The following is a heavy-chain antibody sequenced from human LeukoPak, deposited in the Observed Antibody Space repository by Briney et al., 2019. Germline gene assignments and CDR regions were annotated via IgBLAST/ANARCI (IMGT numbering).Heavy chain of an antibody. CDR2: IFSSSTYI. J-gene: IGHJ4*02. CDR1: GFAFNTYS. CDR3: ARDDIAVATCFDY. D-gene: IGHD6-19*01. Sequence: GGSLRLSCAASGFAFNTYSMNWVRQAPGKGLEWVSFIFSSSTYIYYTDSVKGRFTISRDNARNSLYLQMNSLRAEDTAAYYCARDDIAVATCFDYWGQGTLVTVSS. V-gene: IGHV3-21*01.